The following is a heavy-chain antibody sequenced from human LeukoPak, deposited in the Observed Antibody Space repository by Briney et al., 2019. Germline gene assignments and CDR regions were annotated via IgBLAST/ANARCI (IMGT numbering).Heavy chain of an antibody. CDR3: ARDAAYDFRNPYRYFQH. Sequence: PGGSLRLSCAGSGFSFSSYGMHWVRQAPGKGLEWMAFIRSDGSNKYYADSVKGRFTISRDNAKSALYLQMNSLRAEDTAVYYCARDAAYDFRNPYRYFQHWGQGTLVTVSS. CDR1: GFSFSSYG. CDR2: IRSDGSNK. V-gene: IGHV3-30*02. D-gene: IGHD3-3*01. J-gene: IGHJ1*01.